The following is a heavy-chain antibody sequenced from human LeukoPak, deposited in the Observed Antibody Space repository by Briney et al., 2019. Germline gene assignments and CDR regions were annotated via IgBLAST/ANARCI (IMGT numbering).Heavy chain of an antibody. CDR2: ISHHGSDK. J-gene: IGHJ4*02. V-gene: IGHV3-30*18. D-gene: IGHD1-26*01. CDR3: GKSGNRIVGATGSLDY. Sequence: GGSLRLSCAASGFTFSSYGMHWVRQAPGKGLEWVAVISHHGSDKYYADSVKGRFTISRDNSKNTLYLQMNSLRAEDTAVYYCGKSGNRIVGATGSLDYWGQGTLVTVSS. CDR1: GFTFSSYG.